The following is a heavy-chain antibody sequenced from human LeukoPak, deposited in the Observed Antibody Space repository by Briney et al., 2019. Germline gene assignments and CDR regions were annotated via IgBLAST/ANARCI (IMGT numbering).Heavy chain of an antibody. V-gene: IGHV4-39*01. CDR2: IYYSGST. CDR1: GGSISSSSYY. J-gene: IGHJ4*02. Sequence: PSETLSLTCTVSGGSISSSSYYWGWIRQPPGNGLEWIGSIYYSGSTYYNPSLKSRVTVSVDTSKNQFSLKLSSVTAADTAVYYCARQYYYDSSGYYPFDYWGQGTLVTVS. CDR3: ARQYYYDSSGYYPFDY. D-gene: IGHD3-22*01.